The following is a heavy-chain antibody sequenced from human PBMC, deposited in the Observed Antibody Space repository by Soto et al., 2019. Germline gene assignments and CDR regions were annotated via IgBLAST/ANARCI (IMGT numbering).Heavy chain of an antibody. Sequence: LRLSCAASGFTFSSYGMHWVRQAPGKGLEWVAVISYDGSNKYYADSVKGRFTISRDNSKNTLYLQMNSLRAEDTAVYYCAKDRRDGYNGPMDYWGQGTLVTVSS. CDR1: GFTFSSYG. V-gene: IGHV3-30*18. J-gene: IGHJ4*02. CDR2: ISYDGSNK. CDR3: AKDRRDGYNGPMDY. D-gene: IGHD5-12*01.